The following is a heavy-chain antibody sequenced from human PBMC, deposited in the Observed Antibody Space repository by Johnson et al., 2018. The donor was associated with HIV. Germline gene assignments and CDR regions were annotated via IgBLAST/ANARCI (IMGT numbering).Heavy chain of an antibody. J-gene: IGHJ3*02. CDR1: GFTLSNAW. CDR3: TTDQSHYDVWSGYSKDTFDI. V-gene: IGHV3-15*01. D-gene: IGHD3-3*01. Sequence: VQLVESGGGLVKPGGSLRLSCAASGFTLSNAWMSWVRQAPGKGLEWVGRIKSKTDGGTTDYAAPVKGRFTISRDDSKNTLYLQMNSLKTEDTAVYYCTTDQSHYDVWSGYSKDTFDIWGQGTMVTVSS. CDR2: IKSKTDGGTT.